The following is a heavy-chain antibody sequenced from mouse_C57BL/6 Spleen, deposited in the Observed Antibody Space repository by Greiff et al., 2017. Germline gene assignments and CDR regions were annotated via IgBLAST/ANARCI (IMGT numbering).Heavy chain of an antibody. CDR3: ARYMTVVAHYYAMDY. V-gene: IGHV7-3*01. J-gene: IGHJ4*01. D-gene: IGHD1-1*01. CDR1: GFTFTDYY. Sequence: EVKLVESGGGLVQPGGSLSLSCAASGFTFTDYYMSWVRQPPGMALEWLGFLRNKANGYTTEYSASVKGRFTISRDNSQSILYLQMKALRAEDSATYYCARYMTVVAHYYAMDYWGQGTSVTVSS. CDR2: LRNKANGYTT.